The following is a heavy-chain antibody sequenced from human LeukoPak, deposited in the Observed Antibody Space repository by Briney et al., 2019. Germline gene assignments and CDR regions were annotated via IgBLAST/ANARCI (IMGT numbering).Heavy chain of an antibody. V-gene: IGHV1-2*02. CDR2: INPNSGGT. Sequence: GASVKVSCKASGYTFTGFYIHWVRQAPGQGLEWMGWINPNSGGTKYAQRFQGRVTMTRDTSISTAYMELSSLRSEDTAVYYCASLGYSSSWWVAFDIWGQGTMVTVSS. CDR1: GYTFTGFY. D-gene: IGHD6-13*01. CDR3: ASLGYSSSWWVAFDI. J-gene: IGHJ3*02.